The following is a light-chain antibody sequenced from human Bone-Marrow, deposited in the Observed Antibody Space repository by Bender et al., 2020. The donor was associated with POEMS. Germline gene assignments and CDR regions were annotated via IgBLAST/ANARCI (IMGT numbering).Light chain of an antibody. V-gene: IGLV2-14*01. Sequence: QSALTQPASVSGSPGQSITISCTGTSGDIDRYTSVSWFQQHPGKAPKLMIYDASNRPSGVSNRFSGSRSGNTASLIISGLQAEDEAEYYCSSYNTNNTPWVFGGGTSLTVL. CDR3: SSYNTNNTPWV. CDR1: SGDIDRYTS. CDR2: DAS. J-gene: IGLJ2*01.